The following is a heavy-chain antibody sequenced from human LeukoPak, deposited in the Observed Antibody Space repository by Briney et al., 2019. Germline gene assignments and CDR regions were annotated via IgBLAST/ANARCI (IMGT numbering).Heavy chain of an antibody. D-gene: IGHD3-22*01. J-gene: IGHJ4*02. Sequence: SVKVSCKASGGTFISYAISWVRQAPGKGLERMGRIIQILCIENYAHKFQGRVTITANKSTSTAYMELSSLRSEDTAVYYCAREGYYDSSGYYPPAYYFDYWGQGTLVTVSS. CDR3: AREGYYDSSGYYPPAYYFDY. CDR1: GGTFISYA. CDR2: IIQILCIE. V-gene: IGHV1-69*04.